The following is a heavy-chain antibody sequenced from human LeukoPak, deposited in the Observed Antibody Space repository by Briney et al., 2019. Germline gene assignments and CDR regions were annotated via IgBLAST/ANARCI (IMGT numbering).Heavy chain of an antibody. V-gene: IGHV1-69*05. CDR1: RDTFNDYA. J-gene: IGHJ4*02. D-gene: IGHD5-18*01. CDR2: TFPMFGTS. CDR3: ARGKQLWNFDS. Sequence: GASVKVSCKASRDTFNDYAITWVRQAPGQGPEWIGGTFPMFGTSTYAQKFQGRITITTDESTTTAYMELTSLTSEDTAVYYCARGKQLWNFDSWGQGTLVTVSS.